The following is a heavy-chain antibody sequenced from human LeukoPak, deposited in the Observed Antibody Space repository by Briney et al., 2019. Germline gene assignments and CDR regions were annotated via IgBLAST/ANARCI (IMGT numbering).Heavy chain of an antibody. CDR1: GGSFSGYY. Sequence: SETLSLTCAVYGGSFSGYYWGWIRQPPGKRLEWIGDIHHSGSTNYNPSLKSRVTISVDTSKIQFSLRLTSVTAADTAVYYCARSRGWLQSHPLDYWGQGTLVTVSS. V-gene: IGHV4-34*01. CDR2: IHHSGST. CDR3: ARSRGWLQSHPLDY. J-gene: IGHJ4*02. D-gene: IGHD5-24*01.